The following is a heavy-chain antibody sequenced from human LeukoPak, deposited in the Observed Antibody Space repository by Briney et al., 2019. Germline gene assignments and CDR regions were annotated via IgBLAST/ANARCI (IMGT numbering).Heavy chain of an antibody. CDR2: IYHSGST. J-gene: IGHJ4*02. V-gene: IGHV4-39*07. CDR3: ARDQDYYGSGSYGPDY. CDR1: GGSISSGGYY. Sequence: SETLSLTCTVSGGSISSGGYYWGWIRQPPGKGLEWIGSIYHSGSTFYNPSLKSRVTISVDTSKNQFSLKLSSVTAADTAVYYCARDQDYYGSGSYGPDYWGQGTLVTVSS. D-gene: IGHD3-10*01.